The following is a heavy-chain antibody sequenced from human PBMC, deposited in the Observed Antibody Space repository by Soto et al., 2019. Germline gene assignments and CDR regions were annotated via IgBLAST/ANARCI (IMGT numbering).Heavy chain of an antibody. CDR3: AKDYYGSPG. J-gene: IGHJ4*02. Sequence: GGSLRLSCAASGFTFSSYGMHRVRQAPGKGLEWVAVISYDGSNKYYADSVKGRFTISRDNSKNTLYLQMNSLRAEDTAVYYCAKDYYGSPGWDQGTLVTVSS. V-gene: IGHV3-30*18. D-gene: IGHD3-10*01. CDR1: GFTFSSYG. CDR2: ISYDGSNK.